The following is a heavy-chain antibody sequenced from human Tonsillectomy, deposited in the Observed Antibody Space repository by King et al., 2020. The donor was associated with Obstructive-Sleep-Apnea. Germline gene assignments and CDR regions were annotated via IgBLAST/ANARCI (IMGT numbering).Heavy chain of an antibody. Sequence: VQLVQSGAEVKKPGASVKVSCKASGYTFSTYYIYWVRQAPGQGLEWMGIINPNADSPTYAQKFQGRVSMTRVSSTTTVYMELSSLRSEDTAIYYCARGSYSGPFDYWGQGTLVTVSS. CDR2: INPNADSP. J-gene: IGHJ4*02. D-gene: IGHD3-10*01. CDR3: ARGSYSGPFDY. V-gene: IGHV1-46*01. CDR1: GYTFSTYY.